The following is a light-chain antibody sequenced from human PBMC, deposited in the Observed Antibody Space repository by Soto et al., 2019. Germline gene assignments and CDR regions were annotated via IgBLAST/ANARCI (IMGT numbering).Light chain of an antibody. J-gene: IGLJ1*01. CDR2: QDS. V-gene: IGLV3-1*01. CDR1: KLGDKY. CDR3: QVWDSSPRV. Sequence: SYELTQPPSVSMSPGQTASITCSGDKLGDKYACWYQQKPGQSPVLVIYQDSKRPSGIAERFSGSNAGNTATLTISGTQARDEADYYCQVWDSSPRVFGTWTKVTFL.